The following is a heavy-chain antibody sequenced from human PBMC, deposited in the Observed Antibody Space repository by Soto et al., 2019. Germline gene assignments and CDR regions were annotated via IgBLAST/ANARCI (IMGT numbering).Heavy chain of an antibody. D-gene: IGHD3-10*01. Sequence: PGGSLRHSCAASGFTFSSYSMNWVRQATGKGLEWVSSISSSSSYIYYAASVMGRFTISRANAKNSLYLQMNSLRAEDTAVYYCARDPGGGVYWRQGTLVTVSS. V-gene: IGHV3-21*01. J-gene: IGHJ4*02. CDR3: ARDPGGGVY. CDR2: ISSSSSYI. CDR1: GFTFSSYS.